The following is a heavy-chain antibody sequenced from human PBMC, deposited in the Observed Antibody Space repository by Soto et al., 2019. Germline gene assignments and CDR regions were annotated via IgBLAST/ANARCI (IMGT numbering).Heavy chain of an antibody. J-gene: IGHJ4*02. CDR3: ARREIQGPIGY. D-gene: IGHD1-26*01. V-gene: IGHV4-28*01. CDR2: IYYSGTT. CDR1: GYSISSSNW. Sequence: QVQLQESGPGLVKPSDTLSLTCAVSGYSISSSNWWGWIRQPPGKGLEWIGYIYYSGTTYYNPSLKSRGAMSVDTSKNQFSLKLTSVTAVDTAVYYCARREIQGPIGYWGQGTLVTVSS.